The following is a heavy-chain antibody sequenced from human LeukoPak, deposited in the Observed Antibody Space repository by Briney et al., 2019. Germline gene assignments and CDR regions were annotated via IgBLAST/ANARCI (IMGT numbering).Heavy chain of an antibody. CDR2: IFHTGHT. J-gene: IGHJ4*02. V-gene: IGHV4-30-2*01. CDR3: ARGFYGAGSHFDY. CDR1: GGSISSGDLP. D-gene: IGHD3-10*01. Sequence: SQTLSLTCAVSGGSISSGDLPWSWIRQPPGKGLEWIGYIFHTGHTSYNPSLKSRVTISVDMSKNQLSLRLTSVTAADTAVYYCARGFYGAGSHFDYWGQGTLVTVSS.